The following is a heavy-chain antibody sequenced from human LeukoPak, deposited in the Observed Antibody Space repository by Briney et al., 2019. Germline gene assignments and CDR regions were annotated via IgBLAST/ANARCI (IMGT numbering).Heavy chain of an antibody. D-gene: IGHD3-16*02. CDR3: AREEYDYVWGSYRYTDIGYFDL. CDR1: GGSVSSNSAA. CDR2: TYYRSKWYN. Sequence: SQTLSLTCAISGGSVSSNSAAWNWIRQSPSRGLEWLGRTYYRSKWYNDYAVSVKSRITINPGTSKNQFSLQLNSVTPEDTAVYYCAREEYDYVWGSYRYTDIGYFDLWGRGTLVTVSS. V-gene: IGHV6-1*01. J-gene: IGHJ2*01.